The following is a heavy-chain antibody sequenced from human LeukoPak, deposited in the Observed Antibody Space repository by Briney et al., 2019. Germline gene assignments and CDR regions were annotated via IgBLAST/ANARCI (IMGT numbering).Heavy chain of an antibody. D-gene: IGHD6-13*01. Sequence: SETLSLTCTVSGGSISRSSYYWGWIRQPPGKGLEWIGSIYYSGSTYYNPSLKSRVTISVDTSKNQFSLKLSSVTAADTAVYYCASTSIAAAGTFSFDYWGQGTLVTVSS. V-gene: IGHV4-39*07. J-gene: IGHJ4*02. CDR1: GGSISRSSYY. CDR2: IYYSGST. CDR3: ASTSIAAAGTFSFDY.